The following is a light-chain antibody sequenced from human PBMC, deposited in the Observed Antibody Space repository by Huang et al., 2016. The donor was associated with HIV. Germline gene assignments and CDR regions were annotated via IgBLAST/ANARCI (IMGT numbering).Light chain of an antibody. V-gene: IGKV2-28*01. Sequence: DIVMIQSPLSLPVSPGEPASISCTSSQRLLQTNGYNYLDWYLQKPGQSPQLLIYFGSSRASGVRDRSSGGGSGTRFSLNISRVEAEDAGIYYCMEALKTPYTFGQGTKLEIK. CDR1: QRLLQTNGYNY. J-gene: IGKJ2*01. CDR2: FGS. CDR3: MEALKTPYT.